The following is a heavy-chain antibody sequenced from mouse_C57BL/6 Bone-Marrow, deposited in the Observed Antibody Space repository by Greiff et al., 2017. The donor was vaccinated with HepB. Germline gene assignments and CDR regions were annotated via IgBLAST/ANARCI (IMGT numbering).Heavy chain of an antibody. D-gene: IGHD1-1*01. J-gene: IGHJ2*01. CDR1: GYTFTSYW. Sequence: QVQLQQSGAELVMPGASVKLSCKASGYTFTSYWMHWVKQRPGQGLEWIGEIDPSDSYTNYNQKFKGKSTLTVDKSSSTAYMQLSSLTSEDSAVYYCARRPITTVRVPYYFDYWGQGTTLTVSS. CDR2: IDPSDSYT. CDR3: ARRPITTVRVPYYFDY. V-gene: IGHV1-69*01.